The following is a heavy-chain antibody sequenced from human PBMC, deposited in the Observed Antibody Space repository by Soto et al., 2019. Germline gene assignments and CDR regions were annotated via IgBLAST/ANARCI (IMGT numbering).Heavy chain of an antibody. J-gene: IGHJ6*02. CDR1: GYSFTSYW. D-gene: IGHD6-13*01. V-gene: IGHV5-51*01. Sequence: PVESLKISCKGSGYSFTSYWSGWVRQMPGKGLELMGIIYPGDSDTRYSPSFQGQVTISADKSISTAYLQWSSLKASDTAMYYCARTAAAGKYYYGMDVWGQGTTVNVSS. CDR3: ARTAAAGKYYYGMDV. CDR2: IYPGDSDT.